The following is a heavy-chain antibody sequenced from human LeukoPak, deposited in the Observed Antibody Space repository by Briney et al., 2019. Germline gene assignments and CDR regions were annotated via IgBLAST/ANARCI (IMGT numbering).Heavy chain of an antibody. CDR3: ARDVRDLSRFDP. CDR2: INPSGGST. Sequence: ASVKVSCKASGYTFTSYEMHWVRQAPGQGLAWMGTINPSGGSTGYAQKFQGRVIMTRDTSTSTVYMELSGLRSEDTAMYYCARDVRDLSRFDPWGQGTLVTVSS. V-gene: IGHV1-46*01. J-gene: IGHJ5*02. CDR1: GYTFTSYE.